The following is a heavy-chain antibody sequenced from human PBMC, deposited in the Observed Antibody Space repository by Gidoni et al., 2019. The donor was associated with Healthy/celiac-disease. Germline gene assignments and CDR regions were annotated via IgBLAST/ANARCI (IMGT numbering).Heavy chain of an antibody. CDR2: ISASNGNT. CDR3: ARNYDILGADYYSYYMDV. J-gene: IGHJ6*03. D-gene: IGHD3-9*01. Sequence: ISASNGNTHYAQKLQGRVTMTTDTSTRTAYMELRSLRSDDTAVYYCARNYDILGADYYSYYMDVWGKGTTVTVSS. V-gene: IGHV1-18*01.